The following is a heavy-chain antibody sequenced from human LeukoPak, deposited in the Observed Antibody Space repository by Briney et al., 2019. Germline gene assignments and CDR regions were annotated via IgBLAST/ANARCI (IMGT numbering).Heavy chain of an antibody. V-gene: IGHV3-64*01. CDR3: ARDRRRYGFDP. J-gene: IGHJ5*02. CDR2: ISSNGGST. Sequence: GGSLRLSCAASGFTFSSYAVHWVRQAPGKGQEYVSAISSNGGSTYYANSVKGRFTISRDNSKNTLYLQMGSLRAEDMAVYYCARDRRRYGFDPWGQGTLVTVSS. D-gene: IGHD3-9*01. CDR1: GFTFSSYA.